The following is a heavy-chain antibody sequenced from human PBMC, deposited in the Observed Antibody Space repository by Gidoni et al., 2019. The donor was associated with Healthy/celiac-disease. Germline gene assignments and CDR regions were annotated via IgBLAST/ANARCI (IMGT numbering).Heavy chain of an antibody. J-gene: IGHJ4*02. Sequence: QVQLVQSGAEVTKPGSSVKVSCKASGGTFSSYAISGVRQAPGQGLEWMGGIIPIFGTANYAQKFQGRVTITADESTSTAYMELSSLRSEDTAVYYCATIVPGNSFFLYWGQGTLVTVSS. CDR3: ATIVPGNSFFLY. D-gene: IGHD4-4*01. CDR2: IIPIFGTA. CDR1: GGTFSSYA. V-gene: IGHV1-69*01.